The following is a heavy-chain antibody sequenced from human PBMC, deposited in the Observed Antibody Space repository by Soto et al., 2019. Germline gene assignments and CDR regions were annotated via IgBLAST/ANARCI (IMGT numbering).Heavy chain of an antibody. Sequence: PVGSLRLSCASSVFTFSGSALHCIRHSSGKGLEWVGRIRSKPNSYATAYAASVKGRFSISRDDSKNTAYLQMSSLKTEDTAVYFCTSDWGYCNSTRCYSFECWGQGSLVIVSS. CDR2: IRSKPNSYAT. CDR3: TSDWGYCNSTRCYSFEC. J-gene: IGHJ4*02. D-gene: IGHD2-2*01. V-gene: IGHV3-73*01. CDR1: VFTFSGSA.